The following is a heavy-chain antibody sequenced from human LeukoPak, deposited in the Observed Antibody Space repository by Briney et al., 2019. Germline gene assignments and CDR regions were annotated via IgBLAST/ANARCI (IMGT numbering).Heavy chain of an antibody. V-gene: IGHV4-59*02. D-gene: IGHD3-10*01. CDR1: GDSVSNYG. CDR2: VYASGINSD. CDR3: ARDNFGSLDF. Sequence: SETLSLTCFVSGDSVSNYGWSWVRQPPGKGLEWIGYVYASGINSDNQNPALRSRVTISVDTSRNQFSLRLNSVTPADTAIYFCARDNFGSLDFWGQGALVTVSS. J-gene: IGHJ4*02.